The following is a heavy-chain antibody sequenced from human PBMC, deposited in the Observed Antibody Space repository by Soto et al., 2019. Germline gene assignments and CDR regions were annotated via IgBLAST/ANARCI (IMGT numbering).Heavy chain of an antibody. CDR2: IYYTGST. CDR1: GGSISSSSYY. Sequence: SETLSLTCTVSGGSISSSSYYWGWIRQPPGKGLEWIGSIYYTGSTYYNPSLKSRVTISVDTSKNQFSLKLSSVTAADTAVYYCARNAVVAAKAGYFQHWAPGALGTV. J-gene: IGHJ1*01. V-gene: IGHV4-39*01. D-gene: IGHD2-15*01. CDR3: ARNAVVAAKAGYFQH.